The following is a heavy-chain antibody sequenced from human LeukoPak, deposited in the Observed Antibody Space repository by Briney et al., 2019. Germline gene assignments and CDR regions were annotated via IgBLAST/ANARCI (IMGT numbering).Heavy chain of an antibody. Sequence: GGSLRLSCAASAFTFSSSVMTWVRQAPGKGLEWVSTISGSGGTTYYADSVKGRFTISRDNSKNTLYLEMDSLRADDTAVYSCAKDLSSVVANAFHIWGQGTMVTASS. V-gene: IGHV3-23*01. CDR2: ISGSGGTT. J-gene: IGHJ3*02. CDR3: AKDLSSVVANAFHI. CDR1: AFTFSSSV. D-gene: IGHD5-12*01.